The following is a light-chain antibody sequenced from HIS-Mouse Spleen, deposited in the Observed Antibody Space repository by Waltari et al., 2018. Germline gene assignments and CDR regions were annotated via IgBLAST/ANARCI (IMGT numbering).Light chain of an antibody. J-gene: IGLJ3*02. Sequence: QSALTQPASVSGSPVQSNTISCTGTSSDVGGYNYVSWYQQHPGKAPKLMIYEVSNRPSGVSNRFSGSKSGNTASLTISGLQAEDEADYYCSSYTSSSTWVFGGGTKLTVL. CDR1: SSDVGGYNY. V-gene: IGLV2-14*01. CDR3: SSYTSSSTWV. CDR2: EVS.